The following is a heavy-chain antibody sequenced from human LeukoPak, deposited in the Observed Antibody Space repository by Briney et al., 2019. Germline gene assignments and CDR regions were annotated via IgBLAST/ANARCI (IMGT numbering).Heavy chain of an antibody. V-gene: IGHV3-23*01. Sequence: PGVSLTLLCAASGFIFNRYAMIGLRQSPGKGLEWVSAFSGSSSSIYYADSVKGRFTISRDNSKNTLFLQMNSLRAEDTAVYYCAKDRCSSTSCYLFDYWGQGTLVTVSS. CDR2: FSGSSSSI. D-gene: IGHD2-2*01. CDR3: AKDRCSSTSCYLFDY. CDR1: GFIFNRYA. J-gene: IGHJ4*02.